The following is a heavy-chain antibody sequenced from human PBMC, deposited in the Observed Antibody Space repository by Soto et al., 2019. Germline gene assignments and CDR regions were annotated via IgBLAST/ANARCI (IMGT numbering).Heavy chain of an antibody. D-gene: IGHD5-12*01. Sequence: PGGSLRLSCAASGFTVSNSYMSWVRQAPGKGLEWVSTISGSGDTTYYVDSVKGRFTISRDSSKNTLYLQMNSLRAADTAVYYCAKTHGYPYYFDYWGQGTLVTVSS. V-gene: IGHV3-23*01. J-gene: IGHJ4*02. CDR1: GFTVSNSY. CDR2: ISGSGDTT. CDR3: AKTHGYPYYFDY.